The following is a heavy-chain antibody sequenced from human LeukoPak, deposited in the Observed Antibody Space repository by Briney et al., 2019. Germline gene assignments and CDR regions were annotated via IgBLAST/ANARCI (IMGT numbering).Heavy chain of an antibody. Sequence: GGSLRLSCAGSGFTFSSSAMHWVRQPPGKGLEWVTVISNDESNKYYADSVKGRFTISRDNSKNMLYLQMNSLRTEDTAVYYCAKVGSGNDYYWGQGTLVTVSS. D-gene: IGHD5-12*01. CDR2: ISNDESNK. CDR1: GFTFSSSA. J-gene: IGHJ4*02. CDR3: AKVGSGNDYY. V-gene: IGHV3-30*18.